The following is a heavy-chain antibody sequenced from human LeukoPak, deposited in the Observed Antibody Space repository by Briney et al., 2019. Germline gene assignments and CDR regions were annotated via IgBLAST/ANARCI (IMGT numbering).Heavy chain of an antibody. CDR2: TNKDRSQK. CDR1: GFIFTDYW. CDR3: VRDGNDGLNDWEY. Sequence: GGSLRHSREASGFIFTDYWMTWARQPPGKGLEWVANTNKDRSQKRHVDSVKGRFTSTRDNAKNSLYLQMNSLKAGDTALYYCVRDGNDGLNDWEYWGQGALVTVSS. D-gene: IGHD1-1*01. V-gene: IGHV3-7*03. J-gene: IGHJ1*01.